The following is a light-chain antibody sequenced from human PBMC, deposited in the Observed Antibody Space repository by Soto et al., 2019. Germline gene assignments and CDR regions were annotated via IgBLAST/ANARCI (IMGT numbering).Light chain of an antibody. V-gene: IGKV1-13*02. CDR3: QQFNSYPLT. CDR2: DAS. Sequence: AIQLTQSPSSLSASVGDRVTITCRASQGISSALAWYQQKPGKAPKLLIYDASSLESGVPPRFSGSGSGTDFTLTISSLQPEDSATYYCQQFNSYPLTFGGGTKVDI. J-gene: IGKJ4*01. CDR1: QGISSA.